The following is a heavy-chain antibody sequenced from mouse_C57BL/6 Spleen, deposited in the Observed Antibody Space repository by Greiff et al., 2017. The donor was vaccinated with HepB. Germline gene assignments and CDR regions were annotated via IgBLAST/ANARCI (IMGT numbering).Heavy chain of an antibody. CDR2: INPSTGGT. J-gene: IGHJ4*01. Sequence: VHVQQSGPELVKPGASVKISCKASGYSFTGYYMNWVKQSPEKSLEWIGEINPSTGGTTYNQKFKAKATLTVDKSSRTAYMQLKSLTSEDSAVYYCASYYGSRTYYYAMDYLGQGTSVTVAS. V-gene: IGHV1-42*01. D-gene: IGHD1-1*01. CDR1: GYSFTGYY. CDR3: ASYYGSRTYYYAMDY.